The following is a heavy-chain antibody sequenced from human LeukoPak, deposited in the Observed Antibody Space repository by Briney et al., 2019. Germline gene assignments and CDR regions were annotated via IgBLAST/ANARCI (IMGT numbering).Heavy chain of an antibody. V-gene: IGHV3-11*04. Sequence: PGGSLRLSCAASGFTFSDYYMSWIRQAPGKGLEWVSYISSSGSTIYYADSVKGRFTISRDNAKNSVFLQMGSLRVEDTAVYYCAKDRGNYIFDYWGQGTLATVSS. J-gene: IGHJ4*02. CDR3: AKDRGNYIFDY. CDR1: GFTFSDYY. D-gene: IGHD1-7*01. CDR2: ISSSGSTI.